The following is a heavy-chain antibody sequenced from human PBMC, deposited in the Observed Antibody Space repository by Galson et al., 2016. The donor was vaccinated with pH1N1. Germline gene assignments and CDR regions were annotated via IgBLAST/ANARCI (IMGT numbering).Heavy chain of an antibody. D-gene: IGHD5-12*01. CDR3: ARDANVNIVTTSAFDI. J-gene: IGHJ3*02. V-gene: IGHV3-11*05. CDR1: GFTFSDYY. CDR2: ISGTTGYT. Sequence: LRLSCAASGFTFSDYYMSWIRQAPGKGLEWVSYISGTTGYTNYADSLQGRFTISRDNTKNSVYLQMNSLRAEDTAIYYCARDANVNIVTTSAFDIRGQGTTVTV.